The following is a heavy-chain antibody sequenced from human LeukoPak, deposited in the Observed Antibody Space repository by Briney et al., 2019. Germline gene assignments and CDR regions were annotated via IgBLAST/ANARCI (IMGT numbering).Heavy chain of an antibody. J-gene: IGHJ6*03. CDR3: ARALLGTDYGGNSDYYYMDV. CDR1: GGTFSSYA. D-gene: IGHD4-23*01. V-gene: IGHV1-69*05. Sequence: GASVKVSCKASGGTFSSYAISWVRQAPGQGLEWMGGIIPIFGTANYAQKFQGRVTITTDESTSTAYMELSSLRSEDTAVYYCARALLGTDYGGNSDYYYMDVWGKGTTVTVSS. CDR2: IIPIFGTA.